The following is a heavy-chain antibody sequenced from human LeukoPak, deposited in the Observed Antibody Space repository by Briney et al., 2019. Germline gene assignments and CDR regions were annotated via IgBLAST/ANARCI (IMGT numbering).Heavy chain of an antibody. D-gene: IGHD3-3*01. V-gene: IGHV3-7*01. CDR2: IKQDGSEK. CDR1: GFTFSSYS. J-gene: IGHJ4*02. Sequence: PGGSLRLSCAASGFTFSSYSMNWVRQAPGKGLGWVANIKQDGSEKYYVDSVKGRFTISRDNAKNSLYLQMNSLRAEDTAVYYCARGTEDYDFWSGYYSDYWGQGTLVTVSS. CDR3: ARGTEDYDFWSGYYSDY.